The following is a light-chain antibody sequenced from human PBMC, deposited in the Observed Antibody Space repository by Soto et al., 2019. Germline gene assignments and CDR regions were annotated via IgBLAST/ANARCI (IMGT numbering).Light chain of an antibody. CDR1: QSISSW. CDR3: QQYHIYSGT. V-gene: IGKV1-5*01. J-gene: IGKJ1*01. Sequence: DIQMTQSPSTLSASVGDRVTITCRASQSISSWLAWYQQKPGKAPKLLIYDASSLESGAPSRFSGSGSGTEFTLTISSLQPDDFATYYCQQYHIYSGTFGQGTKVDIK. CDR2: DAS.